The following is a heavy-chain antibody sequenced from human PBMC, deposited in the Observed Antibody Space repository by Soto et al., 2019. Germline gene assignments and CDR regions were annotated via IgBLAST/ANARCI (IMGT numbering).Heavy chain of an antibody. CDR3: ATDAGSSWGTEQFQN. CDR1: GFTFSSYA. CDR2: ITGSGGDT. D-gene: IGHD6-13*01. Sequence: GGSLRLSCAASGFTFSSYAMSWVRQAPGKGLEWVSLITGSGGDTYYADSVKARFTISSDNSRNTLYLQMNSLRAEDTAVYYCATDAGSSWGTEQFQNWGQGTLVTVSS. V-gene: IGHV3-23*01. J-gene: IGHJ1*01.